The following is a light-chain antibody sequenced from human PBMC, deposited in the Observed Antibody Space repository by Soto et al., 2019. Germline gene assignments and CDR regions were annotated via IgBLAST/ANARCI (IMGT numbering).Light chain of an antibody. CDR2: DVS. CDR1: RSDVGGYNY. V-gene: IGLV2-11*01. Sequence: QSALTQPRSVSGSPGQSVTISCTGTRSDVGGYNYVSWYQQHLGKAPKLMIYDVSKRPSGVPDRFSGSKSGNTASLTISGLQAEDEADYYCCSYAGSYTYVVFGGGTKLTVL. J-gene: IGLJ2*01. CDR3: CSYAGSYTYVV.